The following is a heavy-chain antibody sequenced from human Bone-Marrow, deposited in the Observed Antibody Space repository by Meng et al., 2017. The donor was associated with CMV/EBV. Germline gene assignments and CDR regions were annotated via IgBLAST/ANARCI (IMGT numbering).Heavy chain of an antibody. CDR1: GFTFSSYS. J-gene: IGHJ4*02. V-gene: IGHV3-21*01. Sequence: GGSLRLSCAASGFTFSSYSMNWVRQAPGKGLEWVSSISSSSSYIYYADSVKGRFTISRDNAKNSLYLQMNSLRAEDTAVYYCARDYYGSGSNRGFDYWGQGTLVTVSS. CDR2: ISSSSSYI. D-gene: IGHD3-10*01. CDR3: ARDYYGSGSNRGFDY.